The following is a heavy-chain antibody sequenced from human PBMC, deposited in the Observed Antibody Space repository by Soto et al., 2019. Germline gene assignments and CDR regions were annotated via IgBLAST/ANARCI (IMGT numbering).Heavy chain of an antibody. CDR3: ARCGVPAAMVGWFDP. CDR1: GGSISSYY. J-gene: IGHJ5*02. D-gene: IGHD2-2*01. Sequence: QVQLQESGPGLVKPSETLSLTCTVSGGSISSYYWSWIRQPPGKGLEWIGYIYYSGSTNYNPSLKSRVTISVDTSKNQFSLKLSSVTAADTAVYYCARCGVPAAMVGWFDPWGQGTLVTVSS. V-gene: IGHV4-59*08. CDR2: IYYSGST.